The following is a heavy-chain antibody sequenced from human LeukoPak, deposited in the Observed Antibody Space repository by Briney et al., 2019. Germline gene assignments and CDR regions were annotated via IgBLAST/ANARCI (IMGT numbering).Heavy chain of an antibody. CDR2: ISGNGGVI. D-gene: IGHD1-1*01. V-gene: IGHV3-48*04. J-gene: IGHJ4*02. CDR3: ARDPRTVRI. CDR1: GFTFSSYW. Sequence: GGSLRLSCAASGFTFSSYWMTWVRQAPGKGLEWLSYISGNGGVIQYADSVKGRFTISRDNAKNLLYLQMDSLRVEDTAIYYCARDPRTVRIWGQGTLVTVSS.